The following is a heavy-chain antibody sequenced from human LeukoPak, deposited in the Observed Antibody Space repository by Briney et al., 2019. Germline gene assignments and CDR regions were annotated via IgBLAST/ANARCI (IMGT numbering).Heavy chain of an antibody. CDR3: ARENGGWYYFDY. D-gene: IGHD6-19*01. V-gene: IGHV1-69*05. J-gene: IGHJ4*02. CDR1: GGTFSSYA. CDR2: IIPTFGTA. Sequence: ASVKVSCKASGGTFSSYAISWVRQAPGQGLEWMGGIIPTFGTANYAQKFQGRVTITTDESTSTAYVELSSLRSEDTAVYYCARENGGWYYFDYWGQGTLVTVSS.